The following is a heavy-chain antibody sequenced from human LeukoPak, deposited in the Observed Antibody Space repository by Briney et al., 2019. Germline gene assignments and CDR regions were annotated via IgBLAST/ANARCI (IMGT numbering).Heavy chain of an antibody. D-gene: IGHD1-14*01. CDR3: ARDISNNNPFNWFGP. V-gene: IGHV1-2*06. CDR1: GYTFTGYY. CDR2: INPNSGGT. J-gene: IGHJ5*02. Sequence: ASVKVSCKASGYTFTGYYMHWVRQAPGQGLEWMGRINPNSGGTNYAQKFQGRVTMTRDTSISTAYMELSRLRSDDTAVYYCARDISNNNPFNWFGPWGQGTLVTVSS.